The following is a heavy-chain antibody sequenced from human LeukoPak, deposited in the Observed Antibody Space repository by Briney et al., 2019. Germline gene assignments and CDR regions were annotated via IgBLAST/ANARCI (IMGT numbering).Heavy chain of an antibody. CDR2: IYYSGST. Sequence: SETLSLTCTVSGGSISSSSYYWGWIRQPPGKGLEWFGSIYYSGSTYYNPSLKSRVTISVDTSKNQFSLKLSSVTAADTAVYYCARRHWKTIFGVLQGRAPDAFDIWGQGTMVTVSS. CDR3: ARRHWKTIFGVLQGRAPDAFDI. D-gene: IGHD3-3*01. V-gene: IGHV4-39*01. J-gene: IGHJ3*02. CDR1: GGSISSSSYY.